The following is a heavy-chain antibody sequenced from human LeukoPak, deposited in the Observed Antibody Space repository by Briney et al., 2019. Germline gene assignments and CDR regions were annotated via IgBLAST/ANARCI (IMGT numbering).Heavy chain of an antibody. J-gene: IGHJ4*02. CDR1: GYTFPNYG. D-gene: IGHD6-19*01. CDR2: ISGYNGYT. V-gene: IGHV1-18*01. Sequence: ASVKVSCKASGYTFPNYGISWVRQAPGQGLEWMGWISGYNGYTNYAQRIQARVTMTADTSTSTAYMEVRSLRSDDTAVYYCARELSSGWYDYWGQGTLVTVSS. CDR3: ARELSSGWYDY.